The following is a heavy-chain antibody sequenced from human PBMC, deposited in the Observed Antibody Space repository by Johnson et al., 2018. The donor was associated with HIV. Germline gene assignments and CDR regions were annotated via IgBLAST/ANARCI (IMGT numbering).Heavy chain of an antibody. CDR3: ARDFSVRAFDI. CDR1: GFTVSSNY. V-gene: IGHV3-53*01. J-gene: IGHJ3*02. CDR2: FYSGGST. D-gene: IGHD3-10*01. Sequence: VQLVESGGGLIQPGGSLRLSCVASGFTVSSNYMSWVRQAPGKGLEWVSVFYSGGSTYYADSVKGRFTISRDNSKNTLYLQMNSLSAEDTAVYYCARDFSVRAFDIWGQGTMVTVSS.